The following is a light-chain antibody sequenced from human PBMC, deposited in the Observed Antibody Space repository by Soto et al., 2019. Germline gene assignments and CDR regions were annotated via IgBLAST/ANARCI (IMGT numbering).Light chain of an antibody. J-gene: IGKJ1*01. CDR2: GAS. CDR3: QQRYNWPWT. Sequence: EIMLTQSPGTLSLSPGERATLSCRASQSFSNTYLVWYQQKPGQAPRLLIYGASSRASGTPDRFSGSGSGTDFTLAISGLEPEDLAVYYCQQRYNWPWTFGQGTKVDI. CDR1: QSFSNTY. V-gene: IGKV3D-20*02.